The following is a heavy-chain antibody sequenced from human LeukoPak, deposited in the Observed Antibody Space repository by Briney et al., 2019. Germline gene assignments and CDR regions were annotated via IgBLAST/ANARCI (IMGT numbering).Heavy chain of an antibody. D-gene: IGHD3-10*01. V-gene: IGHV4-39*01. J-gene: IGHJ4*02. CDR2: INHSGST. CDR3: ARHSWYYGSGV. CDR1: GGSISSSSYY. Sequence: SETLSLTCTVSGGSISSSSYYWGWIRQPPGKGLEWIGEINHSGSTNYNPSLKSRVTISVDTSKNQFSLKLSSVTAADTAVYYCARHSWYYGSGVWGQGTLVTVSS.